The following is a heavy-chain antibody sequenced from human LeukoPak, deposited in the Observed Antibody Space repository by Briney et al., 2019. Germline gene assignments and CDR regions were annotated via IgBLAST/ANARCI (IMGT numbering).Heavy chain of an antibody. CDR3: ARTTYYYDSSGYNNWFDP. CDR1: GGTFSSYA. V-gene: IGHV1-69*05. J-gene: IGHJ5*02. CDR2: FIPIFGTA. D-gene: IGHD3-22*01. Sequence: SVKVSCKASGGTFSSYAISWVRQAPGQGLEWMGGFIPIFGTANYAQKFQGRVTITTDESTSTAYMELSSLRSEDTAVYYCARTTYYYDSSGYNNWFDPWGQGTLVTVSS.